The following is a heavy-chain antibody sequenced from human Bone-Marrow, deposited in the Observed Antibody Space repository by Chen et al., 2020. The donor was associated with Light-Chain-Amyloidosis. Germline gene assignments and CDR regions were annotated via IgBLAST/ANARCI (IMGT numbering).Heavy chain of an antibody. CDR2: SNQSGST. Sequence: PSETLSLTCGVYGGSFSGYYWSWFRQPPGKGLEWIGESNQSGSTKYNPSLTSRVTXXXXXSXKXXXXXXXXXXXXXXAVYYCARLWGAGDRFFGPWGQGTLVTXSS. V-gene: IGHV4-34*01. J-gene: IGHJ5*02. D-gene: IGHD3-10*01. CDR3: ARLWGAGDRFFGP. CDR1: GGSFSGYY.